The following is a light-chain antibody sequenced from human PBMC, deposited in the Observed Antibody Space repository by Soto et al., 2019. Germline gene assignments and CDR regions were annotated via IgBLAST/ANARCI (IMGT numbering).Light chain of an antibody. Sequence: QSALTQPASVSGSPGQSITISCTGTSSDVGGYNYVSWYQQHPGIAPKLLIYGVTNRPSGVSTRFSGSKSGNTVSLTISGLQAGDEADYHCSSYTSASTLLYLFGTGTKLTVL. J-gene: IGLJ1*01. CDR1: SSDVGGYNY. CDR3: SSYTSASTLLYL. V-gene: IGLV2-14*01. CDR2: GVT.